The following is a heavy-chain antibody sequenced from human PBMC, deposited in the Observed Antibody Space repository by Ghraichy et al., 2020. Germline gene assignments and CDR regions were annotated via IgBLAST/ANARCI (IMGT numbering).Heavy chain of an antibody. D-gene: IGHD5-18*01. CDR3: ARVRYSYRQYGMDV. Sequence: ASVKVSCKASGYTFTGYYMHWVRQAPGQGLEWMGWINPNSGGTNYAQKFQGRVTMTRDTSISTAYMELSRLRSDDTAVYYCARVRYSYRQYGMDVWGQGTTVTVSS. J-gene: IGHJ6*02. V-gene: IGHV1-2*02. CDR2: INPNSGGT. CDR1: GYTFTGYY.